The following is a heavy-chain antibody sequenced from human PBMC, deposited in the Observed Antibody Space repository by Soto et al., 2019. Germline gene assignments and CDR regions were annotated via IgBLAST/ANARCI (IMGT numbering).Heavy chain of an antibody. CDR2: IWHDGSNK. V-gene: IGHV3-33*01. CDR1: GFTFHNYG. CDR3: TRAAIKGELLDY. D-gene: IGHD1-26*01. Sequence: QVQLVESVGGVVQPGRSLRLYCAASGFTFHNYGMHWVRQAPGKGLEWVALIWHDGSNKGYADSVKGRFTISRDNSKNTLNLQMNSLRVEDTAVYYCTRAAIKGELLDYWGQGTQVTVSS. J-gene: IGHJ4*02.